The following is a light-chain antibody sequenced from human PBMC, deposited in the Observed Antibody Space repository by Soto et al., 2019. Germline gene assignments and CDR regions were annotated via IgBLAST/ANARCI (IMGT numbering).Light chain of an antibody. V-gene: IGKV1-5*01. J-gene: IGKJ1*01. CDR3: QQYNSYPGT. Sequence: DIQMTQSPSTLSASVGDRVTITCRASQSISNGLAWYQQKPGKAPNLLIYDASNLESVVPSRFSGSGSGTKFTLTISSLQPDDFATYYCQQYNSYPGTFGQGTKVEIK. CDR1: QSISNG. CDR2: DAS.